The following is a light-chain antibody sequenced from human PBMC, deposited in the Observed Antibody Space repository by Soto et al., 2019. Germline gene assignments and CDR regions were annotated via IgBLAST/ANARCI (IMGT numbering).Light chain of an antibody. Sequence: DIQMTQSPSTLSASVGDRXTITCRASRSISSWLAWYQQKPGKPPKLLIYDASSFEGGVPSRFSGSGSGTEFTLTISSLQPDDSATYYCQQYNNYWTFGQGTKVEIK. J-gene: IGKJ1*01. CDR3: QQYNNYWT. CDR2: DAS. CDR1: RSISSW. V-gene: IGKV1-5*01.